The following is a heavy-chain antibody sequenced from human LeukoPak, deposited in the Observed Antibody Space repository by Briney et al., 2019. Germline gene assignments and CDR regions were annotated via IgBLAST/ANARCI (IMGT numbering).Heavy chain of an antibody. J-gene: IGHJ4*02. CDR3: AGSWFYRDYFEY. D-gene: IGHD3-10*01. CDR2: IHSDGRST. V-gene: IGHV3-74*01. Sequence: GGSLRLSCAASGFTFNSYWMHWVRQAPGKGLVWVARIHSDGRSTDYADSVKGRFTISRDNAKNTLYLQMNSLRVEDTAVYYCAGSWFYRDYFEYWGQGTLVTVSS. CDR1: GFTFNSYW.